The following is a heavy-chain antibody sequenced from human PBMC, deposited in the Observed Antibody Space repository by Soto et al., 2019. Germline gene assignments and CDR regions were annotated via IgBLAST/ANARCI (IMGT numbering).Heavy chain of an antibody. J-gene: IGHJ5*01. CDR3: TLIPRNGRGAPFAS. CDR2: IRSERYGGTA. V-gene: IGHV3-49*05. CDR1: GFTFRDYA. D-gene: IGHD2-15*01. Sequence: QVVESGGGLVKPGQSLRLSCAGSGFTFRDYAVAWFRQTPGKGLECIGFIRSERYGGTADYAASVRGRFIISRDDYTGGAYVQMDSLRSGDTGVYHCTLIPRNGRGAPFASWGQGTLVTVAS.